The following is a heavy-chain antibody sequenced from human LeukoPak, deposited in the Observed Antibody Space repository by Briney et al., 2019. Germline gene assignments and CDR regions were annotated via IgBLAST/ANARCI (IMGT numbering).Heavy chain of an antibody. V-gene: IGHV3-30*04. D-gene: IGHD2-15*01. Sequence: GGSLRLSCAASGFTFSSYAMHWVRQAPGKGLEWVAVISYDGSNKYYADSVKGRFTISRDNSKNTLYLQMNSLRAEDTAVYYCARGNIVVVVAATTQTRDYYMDVWGKGTTVTVSS. J-gene: IGHJ6*03. CDR1: GFTFSSYA. CDR2: ISYDGSNK. CDR3: ARGNIVVVVAATTQTRDYYMDV.